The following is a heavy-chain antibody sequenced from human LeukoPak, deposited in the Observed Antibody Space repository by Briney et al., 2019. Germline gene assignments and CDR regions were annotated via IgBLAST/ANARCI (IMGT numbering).Heavy chain of an antibody. J-gene: IGHJ6*02. CDR3: ARGARPYYYYGMDV. Sequence: SVNVSCKASGGTFSSYAISWVRQAPGQGLEWMGGIIPIFGTANYAQKFQGRVTITADESTSTAYMELSSLRSEDTAVYYCARGARPYYYYGMDVWGQGTTVTVSS. CDR2: IIPIFGTA. CDR1: GGTFSSYA. V-gene: IGHV1-69*13.